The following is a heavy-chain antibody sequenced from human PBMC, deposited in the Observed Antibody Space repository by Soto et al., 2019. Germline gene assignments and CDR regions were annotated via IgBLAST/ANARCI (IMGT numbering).Heavy chain of an antibody. CDR2: VHHSGST. CDR3: AREGDHPFSLGY. CDR1: GGSITDKW. J-gene: IGHJ4*02. D-gene: IGHD3-16*01. V-gene: IGHV4-4*02. Sequence: QVQLQESGPGLVKPSGILSLTCAVSGGSITDKWWSWIRQTPGKGLEWIGEVHHSGSTNYSPSLKSRVTMSLDTSKNDLSLKLFSLTAADTAIYYCAREGDHPFSLGYWGQGTLVTVSS.